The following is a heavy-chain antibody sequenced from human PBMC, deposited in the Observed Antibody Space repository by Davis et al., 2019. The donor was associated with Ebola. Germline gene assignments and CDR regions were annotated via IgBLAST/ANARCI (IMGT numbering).Heavy chain of an antibody. CDR3: ARQRIAAAGRFSY. CDR2: IYYSGST. D-gene: IGHD6-13*01. CDR1: GGSISSSSYY. Sequence: PSETLSLTCTVSGGSISSSSYYWGWIRRPPGKGLEWIGSIYYSGSTYYNPSLKSRVTISVDTSKNQFSLKLSSVTAADTAVYYCARQRIAAAGRFSYWGQGTLVTVSS. V-gene: IGHV4-39*01. J-gene: IGHJ4*02.